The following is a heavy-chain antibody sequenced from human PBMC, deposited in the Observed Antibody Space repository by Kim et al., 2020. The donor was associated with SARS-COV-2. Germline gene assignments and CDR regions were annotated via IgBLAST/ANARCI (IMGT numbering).Heavy chain of an antibody. V-gene: IGHV3-30*18. J-gene: IGHJ6*02. Sequence: GGSLRLSCAASGFTFSSYGIHWVRQAPGKGLEWVAVISYDGSNKYYADSVKGRFTISRDNSKNTLYLQMNSLRAEDTAVYYCAKLMGGYSSGWYLNLATFQYYYYGMDVWGQGTTVTVSS. CDR1: GFTFSSYG. CDR2: ISYDGSNK. CDR3: AKLMGGYSSGWYLNLATFQYYYYGMDV. D-gene: IGHD6-19*01.